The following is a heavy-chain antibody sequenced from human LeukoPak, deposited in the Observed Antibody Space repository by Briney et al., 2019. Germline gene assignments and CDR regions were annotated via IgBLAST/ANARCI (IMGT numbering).Heavy chain of an antibody. J-gene: IGHJ4*02. V-gene: IGHV5-10-1*01. CDR3: ARQDLGQYCSGGSRYMDY. D-gene: IGHD2-15*01. Sequence: GESLKISCKGSGYSFTSYWISWVRQMPGKGLEWMGRIEPSDSYTNYSPSFQGHVTISADKSISTAYLQWSSLKASDTAMYYCARQDLGQYCSGGSRYMDYWGQGTLVTVSS. CDR2: IEPSDSYT. CDR1: GYSFTSYW.